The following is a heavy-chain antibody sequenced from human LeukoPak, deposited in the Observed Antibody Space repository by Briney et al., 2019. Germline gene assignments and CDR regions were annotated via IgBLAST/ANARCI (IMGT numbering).Heavy chain of an antibody. V-gene: IGHV1-69*04. CDR1: GGTFDNYA. J-gene: IGHJ4*02. CDR3: ARGLFGGFAAAPFDH. Sequence: SVKVSCRASGGTFDNYAVNWVREAPGLGLEWMGRIIPMLGKTNSAQKFQDRVTFTADKSTGTAYMELTHLRPDDTAVYLCARGLFGGFAAAPFDHWGQGTLVTVSP. D-gene: IGHD2-2*01. CDR2: IIPMLGKT.